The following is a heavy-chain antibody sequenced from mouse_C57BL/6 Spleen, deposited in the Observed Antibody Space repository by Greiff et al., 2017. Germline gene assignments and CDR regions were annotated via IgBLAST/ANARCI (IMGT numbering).Heavy chain of an antibody. D-gene: IGHD1-1*01. CDR2: INPSSGYT. V-gene: IGHV1-4*01. J-gene: IGHJ3*01. Sequence: QVQLQQSGAELARPGASVTMSCKASGYTFTSYTMHWVKQRPGQGLEWIGYINPSSGYTKYDQKFKDKATLTADKSSSTAYMQLSSLTSDESAVYYCARNDGSSEPFAYWGQGTLVTVSA. CDR3: ARNDGSSEPFAY. CDR1: GYTFTSYT.